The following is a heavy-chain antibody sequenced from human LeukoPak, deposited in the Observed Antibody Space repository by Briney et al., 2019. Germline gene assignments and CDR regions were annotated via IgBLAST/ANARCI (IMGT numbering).Heavy chain of an antibody. CDR1: GGSISSGGYS. CDR3: ARDRGGLGATDY. Sequence: SETLSLTCAVSGGSISSGGYSWSWIRQPPGKGLEWIGYIYHSGSTYYNPSLKSRVTISVDRSKNQFSLKLSPVTAADTAVYYCARDRGGLGATDYWGQGTLVTVSS. D-gene: IGHD1-26*01. J-gene: IGHJ4*02. V-gene: IGHV4-30-2*01. CDR2: IYHSGST.